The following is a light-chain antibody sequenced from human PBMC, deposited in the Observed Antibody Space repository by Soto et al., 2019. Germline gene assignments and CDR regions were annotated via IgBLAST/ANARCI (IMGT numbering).Light chain of an antibody. V-gene: IGKV3-11*01. Sequence: EIVLTQSPATLSLSPGERATLSCRASQSVGTFFAWYQQKPGQAPRLLIYDASNRATGIPARFSGSGSGTDFTLTISSLEPEDFAVYYCQQRSNWPPLVTFGQGTRLEIK. J-gene: IGKJ5*01. CDR1: QSVGTF. CDR3: QQRSNWPPLVT. CDR2: DAS.